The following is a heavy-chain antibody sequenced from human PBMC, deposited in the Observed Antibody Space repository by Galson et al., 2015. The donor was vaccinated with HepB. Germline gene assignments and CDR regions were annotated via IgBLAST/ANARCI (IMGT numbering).Heavy chain of an antibody. Sequence: SVKVSCKASGYTFNNYVITWVRQAPGHGLQWMGWISAYSGNTNHAQKLQGRVTMTTDTSTSTAYMELRSLRSDDTAVYYCAREKNFYVGDRGGLDHWGQGTLVTVSS. D-gene: IGHD3-16*01. CDR1: GYTFNNYV. CDR3: AREKNFYVGDRGGLDH. J-gene: IGHJ4*02. CDR2: ISAYSGNT. V-gene: IGHV1-18*04.